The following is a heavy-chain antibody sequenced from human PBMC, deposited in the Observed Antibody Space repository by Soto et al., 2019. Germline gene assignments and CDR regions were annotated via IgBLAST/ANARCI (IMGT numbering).Heavy chain of an antibody. V-gene: IGHV1-18*01. CDR1: GYTFTSYG. D-gene: IGHD3-10*01. J-gene: IGHJ4*02. CDR2: ISAYNGNT. Sequence: QVQLVQSGAEVKKPGASVKVSCKASGYTFTSYGISWVRQAPGQGLEWMGWISAYNGNTNYAQKLQGRVTMTTDTSPSQAYMELRSLSSDDTAVYYCAGGGGCYGSGSQADYWGQGTLLTVSS. CDR3: AGGGGCYGSGSQADY.